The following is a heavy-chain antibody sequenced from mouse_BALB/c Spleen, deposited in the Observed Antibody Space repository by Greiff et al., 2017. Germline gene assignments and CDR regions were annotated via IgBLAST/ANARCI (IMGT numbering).Heavy chain of an antibody. D-gene: IGHD2-4*01. CDR1: GFTFSSYA. J-gene: IGHJ4*01. CDR2: ISSGGST. V-gene: IGHV5-6-5*01. Sequence: EVKLMESGGGLVKPGGSLKLSCAASGFTFSSYAMSWVRQTPEKRLEWVASISSGGSTYYPDSVKGRFTISRDNARNILYLQMSSLRSEDTAMYYGARGVITTAMDYWGQGTSVTVSS. CDR3: ARGVITTAMDY.